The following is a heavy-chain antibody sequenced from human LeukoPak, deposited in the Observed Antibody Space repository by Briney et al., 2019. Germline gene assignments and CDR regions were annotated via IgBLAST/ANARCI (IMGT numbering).Heavy chain of an antibody. CDR3: ARVPVGYCSSTSCFRYGMDV. CDR2: IYYSGST. J-gene: IGHJ6*02. D-gene: IGHD2-2*03. Sequence: SETLSLTCTVSGGSISSYYWSWIRQPPGKGLEWIGYIYYSGSTNYNPSLKSRVTISVDTSKNQFSLKLSSVTAADTAVYYCARVPVGYCSSTSCFRYGMDVWGQGTTVTVSS. V-gene: IGHV4-59*01. CDR1: GGSISSYY.